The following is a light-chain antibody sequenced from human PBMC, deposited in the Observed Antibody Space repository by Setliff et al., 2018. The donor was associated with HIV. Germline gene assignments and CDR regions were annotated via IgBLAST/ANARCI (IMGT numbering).Light chain of an antibody. CDR2: QAT. CDR3: CSNTGSNTYV. Sequence: QSVLTQPASVSGSTGQSITISCTGTSSDVGSYNFVSWYQQHPGKAPKLMIYQATKRPSGVSNRFSGSKSGNTASLTISGLQAEDEADYYCCSNTGSNTYVFGSGTKVTVL. J-gene: IGLJ1*01. V-gene: IGLV2-23*01. CDR1: SSDVGSYNF.